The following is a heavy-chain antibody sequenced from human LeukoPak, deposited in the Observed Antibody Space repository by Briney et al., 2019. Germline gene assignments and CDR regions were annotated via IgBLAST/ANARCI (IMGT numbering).Heavy chain of an antibody. J-gene: IGHJ3*02. V-gene: IGHV3-23*01. D-gene: IGHD1-26*01. CDR2: ISGSGGST. CDR1: GFTFSSYA. Sequence: GGSLRLSCAASGFTFSSYAMSWVRQAPGRGLEWVSAISGSGGSTYYAESVKGRFTISRDNSKNTLYLKMNSLRAEDTAVYYCAKAYSGSYSPDAFDIWGQGTMVTVSS. CDR3: AKAYSGSYSPDAFDI.